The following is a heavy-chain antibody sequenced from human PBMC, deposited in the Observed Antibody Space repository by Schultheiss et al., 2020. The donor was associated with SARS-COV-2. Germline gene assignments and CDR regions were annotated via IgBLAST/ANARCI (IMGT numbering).Heavy chain of an antibody. Sequence: GGSLRLSCAVSGFTFDDYAMHWVRQAPGKGLEWVSAIGGSGHTTYYADSVKGRFTISRDNSKNTLYLQMNGLRDEDTAVYYCAKDPSGWYAVGNWFDPWGQGTLVTVSS. J-gene: IGHJ5*02. V-gene: IGHV3-23*01. D-gene: IGHD6-19*01. CDR3: AKDPSGWYAVGNWFDP. CDR2: IGGSGHTT. CDR1: GFTFDDYA.